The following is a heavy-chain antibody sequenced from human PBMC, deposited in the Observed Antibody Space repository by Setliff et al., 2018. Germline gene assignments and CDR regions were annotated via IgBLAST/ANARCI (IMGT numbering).Heavy chain of an antibody. CDR1: GGSISSGNYY. CDR2: IYYSGST. J-gene: IGHJ5*02. D-gene: IGHD3-10*01. Sequence: SETLSLTCTVSGGSISSGNYYWGWIRQHPGKGLEWIGYIYYSGSTYYNPSLKSRVTISVDTSKNLFSLKLSSVTAADTAVYYCARELYYYGSGSWTFDPWGQGTLVTVSS. CDR3: ARELYYYGSGSWTFDP. V-gene: IGHV4-31*03.